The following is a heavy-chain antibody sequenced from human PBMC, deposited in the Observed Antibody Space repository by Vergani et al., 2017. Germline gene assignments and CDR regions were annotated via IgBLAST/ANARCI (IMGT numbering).Heavy chain of an antibody. V-gene: IGHV3-23*01. CDR1: GFTFSSYA. Sequence: EVQLLESGGGLVQPGGSLRLSCAASGFTFSSYAMSWVRQAPGKGLEWVSAISGSGGSTYYADSVKGRFTISRDNSKNTLYLQMNSLRAEDTAVYYCAKDRGPYCTNGVCYRHDYYYMDVWGKGTTVTVSS. CDR2: ISGSGGST. J-gene: IGHJ6*03. CDR3: AKDRGPYCTNGVCYRHDYYYMDV. D-gene: IGHD2-8*01.